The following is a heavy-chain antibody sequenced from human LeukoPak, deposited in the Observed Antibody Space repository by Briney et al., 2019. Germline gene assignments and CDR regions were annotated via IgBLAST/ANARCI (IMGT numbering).Heavy chain of an antibody. CDR3: ASGVAVDPDTFDI. J-gene: IGHJ3*02. CDR2: ISYSGSA. V-gene: IGHV4-59*08. CDR1: NGSFSNHF. D-gene: IGHD6-19*01. Sequence: PSETLSLTCTVSNGSFSNHFWSWIRRPPGKGLEWIGYISYSGSAHYDPSLKSRVTISVDTSKNQFSLKLSSVTAADTAVYYCASGVAVDPDTFDIWGLGILVTVSS.